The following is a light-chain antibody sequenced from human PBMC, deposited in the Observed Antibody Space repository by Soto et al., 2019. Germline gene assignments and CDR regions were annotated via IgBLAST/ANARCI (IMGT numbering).Light chain of an antibody. V-gene: IGLV2-8*01. CDR1: SSDVGGYNY. CDR3: ISHPGSKGVI. CDR2: EVS. Sequence: QSALTQPPSASGSPGQSVTISCTGTSSDVGGYNYVSWYRQHPGKAPKLMTYEVSKRPSGVPDRFPGSKSGNTASLTASGLQAEVEADYYCISHPGSKGVIFGGATKLTV. J-gene: IGLJ2*01.